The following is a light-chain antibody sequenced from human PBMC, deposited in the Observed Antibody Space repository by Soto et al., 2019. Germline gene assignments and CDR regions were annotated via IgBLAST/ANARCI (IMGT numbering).Light chain of an antibody. CDR2: DAS. V-gene: IGKV1-5*01. J-gene: IGKJ1*01. CDR1: ESICSW. Sequence: DIQMTQSPSTLAASVGDRSTITCRASESICSWLARDQKDPAQDPQILIYDASSLESGVPSRFSGTGSGTEFNLTIRSLQPDDFATYYCQQYNSYWTFGQGTMVDIK. CDR3: QQYNSYWT.